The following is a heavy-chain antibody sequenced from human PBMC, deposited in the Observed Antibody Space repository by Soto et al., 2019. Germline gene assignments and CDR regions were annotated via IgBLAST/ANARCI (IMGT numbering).Heavy chain of an antibody. J-gene: IGHJ4*02. CDR2: IKQDGSEK. CDR3: ARENYYDSSGYYAYGY. Sequence: GGSLRVSCAASGFTFSSYWMSWVRQAPGKGLEWVANIKQDGSEKYYVDSVKGRFTISRDNAKNSLYLQMNSLRAEETAVYYCARENYYDSSGYYAYGYWGQGXLVTVSS. D-gene: IGHD3-22*01. CDR1: GFTFSSYW. V-gene: IGHV3-7*03.